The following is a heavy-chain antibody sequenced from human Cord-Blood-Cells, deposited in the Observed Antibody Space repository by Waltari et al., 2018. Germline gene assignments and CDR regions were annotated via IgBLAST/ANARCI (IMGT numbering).Heavy chain of an antibody. D-gene: IGHD1-7*01. Sequence: QVQLVPSGAEVKKPGASVKVSCKDSGYTFTSYALHLVRPAPGQRLEWMGWINAGNGNTKYSQKFQGRVTITRDTSASTAYMELSSLRSEDTAVYYCARDRTWSYWGQGTLVTVSS. CDR1: GYTFTSYA. CDR2: INAGNGNT. J-gene: IGHJ4*02. CDR3: ARDRTWSY. V-gene: IGHV1-3*01.